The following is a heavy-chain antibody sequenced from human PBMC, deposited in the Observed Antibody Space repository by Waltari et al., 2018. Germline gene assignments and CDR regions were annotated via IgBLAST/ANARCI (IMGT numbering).Heavy chain of an antibody. CDR2: IYYSGST. J-gene: IGHJ5*02. V-gene: IGHV4-59*11. Sequence: QVQLQESGPGLVKPSETLSLTCTVSGGSISSHYWSWIRQPPGKGLEWIGYIYYSGSTNYNPSPKSRVTISVDTSKNQFSLKLSSVTAADTAVYYCARVRDSGWYVGYWFDPWGQGTLVTVSS. CDR3: ARVRDSGWYVGYWFDP. CDR1: GGSISSHY. D-gene: IGHD6-19*01.